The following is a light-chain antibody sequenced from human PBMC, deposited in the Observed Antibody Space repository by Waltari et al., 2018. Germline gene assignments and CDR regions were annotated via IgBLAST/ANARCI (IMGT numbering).Light chain of an antibody. CDR2: HDN. CDR3: AAWDDSRSGYV. CDR1: SPNIGTHP. Sequence: HSVLTQPPSAAGTPGQRLPISCSGSSPNIGTHPVYWYQQFPGRAPRLLIYHDNQRPSGVPSRFSGSKSGTSASLVISGLRSDDEANYYCAAWDDSRSGYVFGTGTEVTVL. V-gene: IGLV1-47*01. J-gene: IGLJ1*01.